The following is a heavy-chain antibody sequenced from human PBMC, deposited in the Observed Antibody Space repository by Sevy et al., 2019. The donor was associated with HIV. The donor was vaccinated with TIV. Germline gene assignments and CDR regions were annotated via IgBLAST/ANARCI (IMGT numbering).Heavy chain of an antibody. D-gene: IGHD6-13*01. CDR3: AIGIAAAGTDYYYYGMDV. J-gene: IGHJ6*02. CDR2: INHSGST. CDR1: GGSFSGYY. Sequence: SETLSLTCAVYGGSFSGYYWSWIRQPPGKGLEWIGEINHSGSTNYNPSLKSRVTISVDTSKSQFSLKLSSVTAADTAVYYCAIGIAAAGTDYYYYGMDVWGQGTTVTVSS. V-gene: IGHV4-34*01.